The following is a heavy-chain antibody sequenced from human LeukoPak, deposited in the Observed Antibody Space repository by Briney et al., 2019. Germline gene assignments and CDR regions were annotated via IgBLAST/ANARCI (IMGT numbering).Heavy chain of an antibody. CDR1: GFTFSSYA. CDR2: ISYDGSNK. V-gene: IGHV3-30-3*01. Sequence: PGRSLRLSCAASGFTFSSYAMHWVRQAPGKGLEWVAVISYDGSNKYYADSVKGRFTISRDNSKNTLYLQMNSLRAEDTAVYYCAGADSGSYYQDTYFDYWGQGTLVTVSS. CDR3: AGADSGSYYQDTYFDY. D-gene: IGHD1-26*01. J-gene: IGHJ4*02.